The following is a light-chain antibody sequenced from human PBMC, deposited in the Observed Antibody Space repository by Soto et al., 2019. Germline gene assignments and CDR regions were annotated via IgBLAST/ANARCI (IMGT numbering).Light chain of an antibody. Sequence: EIVMTQSPATLSVSPGERATLSCRASQSVSSNLAWYQQKPRQAPRPLIYGASTRATGMPARFSGSGSGTAFTLTISSLQSEDFAVYYFQQYKNWPLWTFGQGTKVEIK. CDR2: GAS. CDR1: QSVSSN. CDR3: QQYKNWPLWT. J-gene: IGKJ1*01. V-gene: IGKV3-15*01.